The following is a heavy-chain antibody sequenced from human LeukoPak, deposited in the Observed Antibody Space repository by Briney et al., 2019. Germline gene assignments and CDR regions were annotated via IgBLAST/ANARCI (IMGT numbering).Heavy chain of an antibody. Sequence: ASVKVSCKASGYTFTSYGISWVRQAPGQGLEWMGWISAYSGNTNYPQKLQDRVTMTTDTSTSTAYMELRSLRSDDTAVYYCARESRYYYDSSDYYGNYYYGMDVWGRGTTVTVSS. J-gene: IGHJ6*02. D-gene: IGHD3-22*01. CDR1: GYTFTSYG. CDR3: ARESRYYYDSSDYYGNYYYGMDV. V-gene: IGHV1-18*01. CDR2: ISAYSGNT.